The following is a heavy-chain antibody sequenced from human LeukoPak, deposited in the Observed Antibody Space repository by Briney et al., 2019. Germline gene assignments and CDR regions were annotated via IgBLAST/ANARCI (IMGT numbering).Heavy chain of an antibody. J-gene: IGHJ4*02. D-gene: IGHD1-26*01. Sequence: PGGSLRLSCAASGFTVSSNYMSWVRQAPGKGLEWVSVIYSGGSTNYADSVKGRFTISRDNSKNTVYLQMNSLRAEDTAVYYCARDLVGATSYRGQGTLVTVSS. CDR1: GFTVSSNY. CDR2: IYSGGST. V-gene: IGHV3-53*01. CDR3: ARDLVGATSY.